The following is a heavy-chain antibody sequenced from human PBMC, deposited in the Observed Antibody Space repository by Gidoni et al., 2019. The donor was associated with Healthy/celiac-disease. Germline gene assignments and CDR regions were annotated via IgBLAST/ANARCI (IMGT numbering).Heavy chain of an antibody. CDR1: GFTFSRYS. CDR2: ISSSSSTI. J-gene: IGHJ6*02. Sequence: EVQLVESGGGLVQPGGSLRLSCAASGFTFSRYSMNWVRQAPGKGLEWVAYISSSSSTIYYADSVKGRFTISRDNAKNSLYLQMNSLRAEDTAVYYCARDYYDILTGYPALPNQYGMDVWGQGTTVTVSS. V-gene: IGHV3-48*01. CDR3: ARDYYDILTGYPALPNQYGMDV. D-gene: IGHD3-9*01.